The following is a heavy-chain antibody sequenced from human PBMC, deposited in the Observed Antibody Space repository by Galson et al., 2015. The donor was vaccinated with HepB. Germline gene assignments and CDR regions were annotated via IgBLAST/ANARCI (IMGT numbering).Heavy chain of an antibody. CDR1: GGTFSSYA. J-gene: IGHJ4*02. CDR3: AGALVGATRGVDY. CDR2: IIPIFGTA. Sequence: SVKVSCKASGGTFSSYAISWVRQAPGQGLEWMGGIIPIFGTANYAQKFQGRVTITADGSTSTAYMELSSLGSEDTAVYYCAGALVGATRGVDYWGQGTLVTVSS. V-gene: IGHV1-69*13. D-gene: IGHD1-26*01.